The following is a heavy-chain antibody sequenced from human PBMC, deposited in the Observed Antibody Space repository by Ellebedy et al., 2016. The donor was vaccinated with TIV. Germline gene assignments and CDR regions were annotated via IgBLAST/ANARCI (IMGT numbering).Heavy chain of an antibody. CDR1: GGTFSSYG. J-gene: IGHJ4*02. CDR3: ARVGNYYGGNPSYYFDY. D-gene: IGHD4-23*01. Sequence: AASVKVSCKASGGTFSSYGISWVRQAPGQGLEWMGGIIPLLGKANYAQKFQGRVTITADESTSTAYMELSSLRSEDTAVYYCARVGNYYGGNPSYYFDYWGQGTLVTVSS. V-gene: IGHV1-69*10. CDR2: IIPLLGKA.